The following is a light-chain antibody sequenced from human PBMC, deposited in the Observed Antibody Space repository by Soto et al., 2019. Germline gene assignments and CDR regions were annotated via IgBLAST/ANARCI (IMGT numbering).Light chain of an antibody. CDR2: GAS. Sequence: EIVLTQSPGTMSLSPGERATLSCRASQSFTSTYLAWYQQKPGQAPRLLIYGASSRATGIPDRFSGSGSGTDFTLTISRLDPEDFAVYYCQQYGSSPLTFGQGTKVDIK. V-gene: IGKV3-20*01. CDR3: QQYGSSPLT. J-gene: IGKJ1*01. CDR1: QSFTSTY.